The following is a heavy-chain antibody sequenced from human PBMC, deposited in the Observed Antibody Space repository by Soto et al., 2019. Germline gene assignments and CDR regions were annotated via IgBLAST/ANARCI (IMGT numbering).Heavy chain of an antibody. J-gene: IGHJ6*02. CDR2: IYPGDSDT. Sequence: GESLKISCKGSGYSFTSYWIGWVRQMPGKGLEWMGIIYPGDSDTRYSPSFQGQVTISADKSISTAYLQWSSLKASDTAMYYCARYYCSSTSCYGTNYYYYYGMDVWAQGTTVTVSS. V-gene: IGHV5-51*01. D-gene: IGHD2-2*01. CDR3: ARYYCSSTSCYGTNYYYYYGMDV. CDR1: GYSFTSYW.